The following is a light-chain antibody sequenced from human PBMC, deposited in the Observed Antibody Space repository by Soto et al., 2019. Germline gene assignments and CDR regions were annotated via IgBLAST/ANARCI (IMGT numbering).Light chain of an antibody. V-gene: IGKV2-28*01. J-gene: IGKJ4*01. CDR1: QSLLHSRGHNY. CDR3: MQALQTPLT. CDR2: LGS. Sequence: DIVMTQSPLSLPVTPGEPASISCRSSQSLLHSRGHNYLDWYVQKPGQSPQVLIYLGSNRASGVPDRFSGSGSGTDFTLKISRVEAEDVGIYYCMQALQTPLTFGGGTKVEIK.